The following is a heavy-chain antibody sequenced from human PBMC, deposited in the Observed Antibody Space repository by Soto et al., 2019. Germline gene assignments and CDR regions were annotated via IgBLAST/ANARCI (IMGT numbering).Heavy chain of an antibody. CDR2: ISYDGSDK. Sequence: GGSLRPSCAASGFTFSNYAMHWVRQAPGKGLEWVAVISYDGSDKYNANSVKGQFTISRDNSKNTLYLQMNSLRAEDTAVYYCARDTGPNGYNYYYFGMDVWGQGTTVTVSS. D-gene: IGHD5-18*01. J-gene: IGHJ6*02. CDR3: ARDTGPNGYNYYYFGMDV. V-gene: IGHV3-30-3*01. CDR1: GFTFSNYA.